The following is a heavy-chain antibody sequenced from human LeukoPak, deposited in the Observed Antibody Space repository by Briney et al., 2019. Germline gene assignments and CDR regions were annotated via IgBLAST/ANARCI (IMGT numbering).Heavy chain of an antibody. Sequence: GGSLRLSCAASGFTFRTYAMHWVRQAPGTGLEWVSYISRSSSTIHYADSVKGRFTISRDNAKSSLFLQMNSLRAEDTAVYYCARDGGATMVRGVATYDSWGQGTLVTVSS. J-gene: IGHJ4*02. CDR2: ISRSSSTI. CDR1: GFTFRTYA. V-gene: IGHV3-48*04. CDR3: ARDGGATMVRGVATYDS. D-gene: IGHD3-10*01.